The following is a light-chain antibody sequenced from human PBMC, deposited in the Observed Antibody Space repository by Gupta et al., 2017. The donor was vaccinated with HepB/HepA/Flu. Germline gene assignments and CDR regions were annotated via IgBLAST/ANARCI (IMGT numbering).Light chain of an antibody. V-gene: IGLV2-11*01. Sequence: QSALTQPRSASGSPGQSVTISCTGTSSDVGGYNYFSWYQQHPGKAPKVMIYDVAKRPSGVPDRFSSSKSGNTASLTISGLQTEDEADYYFCSNAGSRYVFGTGTKVTVL. J-gene: IGLJ1*01. CDR1: SSDVGGYNY. CDR2: DVA. CDR3: CSNAGSRYV.